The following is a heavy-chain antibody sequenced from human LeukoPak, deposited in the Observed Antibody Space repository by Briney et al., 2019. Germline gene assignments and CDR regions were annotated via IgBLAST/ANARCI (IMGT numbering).Heavy chain of an antibody. CDR2: ISSISSTI. V-gene: IGHV3-48*02. Sequence: GGSLRLSCAASGFTFSSNSMNWVRQAPGQGLEWVSFISSISSTINYADSVKGRFTMSRDNSKNSLYLQMNSLRDEDTAVYYCARDLDYAFDYWGQGTLVTVSS. CDR1: GFTFSSNS. D-gene: IGHD4-17*01. J-gene: IGHJ4*02. CDR3: ARDLDYAFDY.